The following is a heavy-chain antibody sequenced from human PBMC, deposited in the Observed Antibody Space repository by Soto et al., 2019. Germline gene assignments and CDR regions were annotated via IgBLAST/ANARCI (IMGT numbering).Heavy chain of an antibody. CDR1: GYTFTSYG. CDR3: ASVRYYYDSSGYLDY. D-gene: IGHD3-22*01. V-gene: IGHV1-18*01. CDR2: ISAYNGNT. Sequence: QVQLVQSGAEVKKPGASVKVSCKASGYTFTSYGISWVRQAPGQGLEWMGWISAYNGNTNYAQKHEGRGTMTTNTSASTAYMELRSLRSDDTAVHYCASVRYYYDSSGYLDYWGQGTLVTVSS. J-gene: IGHJ4*02.